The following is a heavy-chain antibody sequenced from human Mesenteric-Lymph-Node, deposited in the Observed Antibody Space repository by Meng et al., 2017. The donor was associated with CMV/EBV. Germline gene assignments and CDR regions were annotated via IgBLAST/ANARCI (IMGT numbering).Heavy chain of an antibody. D-gene: IGHD3-3*01. CDR3: ARDGRTTIFGVVISYYFDY. CDR1: FSRNA. V-gene: IGHV3-30-3*01. CDR2: ISSDGSNK. J-gene: IGHJ4*02. Sequence: FSRNAMNWVRQAQGKGLEWVAVISSDGSNKYYADSMKGRFTISRDNSKNTLYMQMNSLRPEDTAVYYCARDGRTTIFGVVISYYFDYWGQGTLVTVSS.